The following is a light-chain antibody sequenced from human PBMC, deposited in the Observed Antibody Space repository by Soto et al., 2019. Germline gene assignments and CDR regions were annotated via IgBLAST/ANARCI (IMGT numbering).Light chain of an antibody. CDR2: GAS. CDR1: QSVSSSY. CDR3: QQYGSSPFT. Sequence: EIVLTQSPGTLSLSPGERATLSCRASQSVSSSYLAWYQQKPGQAPRLLIYGASSRATGIPDRFSGSGAGTDFTLTSSRLEHEDFAVYYCQQYGSSPFTFGPGTKVYIK. V-gene: IGKV3-20*01. J-gene: IGKJ3*01.